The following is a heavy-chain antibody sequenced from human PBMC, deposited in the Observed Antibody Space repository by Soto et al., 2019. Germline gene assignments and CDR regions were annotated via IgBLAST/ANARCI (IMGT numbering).Heavy chain of an antibody. CDR2: IRSKTNSYAT. D-gene: IGHD6-19*01. CDR3: TRQTDAVQWLVVPTDYNFDY. V-gene: IGHV3-73*02. Sequence: EGQLVESGGGLVQPGGSLKLSCAASGFTFDGSAMHWVRQASGKGLEWVGHIRSKTNSYATAYAESVKGRFTTSRDDSMNTAYLQMNSLKTEDTAVYFCTRQTDAVQWLVVPTDYNFDYWGQGTLVTVSS. J-gene: IGHJ4*02. CDR1: GFTFDGSA.